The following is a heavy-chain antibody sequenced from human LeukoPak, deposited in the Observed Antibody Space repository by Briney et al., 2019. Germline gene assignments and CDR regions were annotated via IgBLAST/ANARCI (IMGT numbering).Heavy chain of an antibody. CDR3: ARHPRPAIHWYFDL. Sequence: SETLSLTCTVSGDSISNYYWSWVRRLPGKGLEWIGYIYPTGTTNYSPSLKSRVTISLDTSKNQLSLNLNSVTAADTAVYYCARHPRPAIHWYFDLWGRSILVTVSS. V-gene: IGHV4-4*09. CDR2: IYPTGTT. CDR1: GDSISNYY. D-gene: IGHD3-3*01. J-gene: IGHJ2*01.